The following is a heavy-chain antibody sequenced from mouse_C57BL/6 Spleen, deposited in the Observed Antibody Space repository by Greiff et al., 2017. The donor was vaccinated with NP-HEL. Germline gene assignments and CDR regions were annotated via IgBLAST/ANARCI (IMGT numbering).Heavy chain of an antibody. D-gene: IGHD1-1*01. CDR3: ARNGGNYYGSSYGGFAY. J-gene: IGHJ3*01. Sequence: QVQLQQSGPGLVQPSQSLSITCTVSGFSLTSYGVHWVRQSPGKGLEWLGVIWSGGSTDYNAAFISRLSISKDNSKSQVFFKMNSLQADDTAIYYCARNGGNYYGSSYGGFAYWGQGTLVTVSA. CDR2: IWSGGST. CDR1: GFSLTSYG. V-gene: IGHV2-2*01.